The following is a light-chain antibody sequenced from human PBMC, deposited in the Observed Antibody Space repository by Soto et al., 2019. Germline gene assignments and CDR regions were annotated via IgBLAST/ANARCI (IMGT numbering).Light chain of an antibody. Sequence: EVVVTQSPATLSLSPGERATLSCRASQSVSTNLAWYQHKPGQAPTLLIYDASIRATGTPARFSGGGSGTDFTLTISSLAPEDVAVYYCQHLGHWPPGATFGGGTKVEIK. CDR2: DAS. J-gene: IGKJ4*01. CDR3: QHLGHWPPGAT. V-gene: IGKV3-11*01. CDR1: QSVSTN.